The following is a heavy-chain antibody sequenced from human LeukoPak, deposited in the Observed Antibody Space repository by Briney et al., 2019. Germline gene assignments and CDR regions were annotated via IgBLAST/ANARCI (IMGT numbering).Heavy chain of an antibody. CDR3: ARILWLRGRTFDY. J-gene: IGHJ4*02. CDR1: GFTFSSYA. Sequence: PGGSLRLSCAASGFTFSSYAMSWVRQAPGKGLEWVSAISGSGGSTYYADSVKGRFTVSRDNSKNTLYLQMNSLRAEDTAVYYCARILWLRGRTFDYWGQGTLVTVPS. CDR2: ISGSGGST. V-gene: IGHV3-23*01. D-gene: IGHD3-10*01.